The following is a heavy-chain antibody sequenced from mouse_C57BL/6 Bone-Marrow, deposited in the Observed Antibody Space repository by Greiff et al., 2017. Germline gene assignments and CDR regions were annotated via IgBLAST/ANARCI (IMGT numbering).Heavy chain of an antibody. D-gene: IGHD1-1*01. CDR1: GFSLSTSGMG. CDR3: ARRWPYYYGSPPYWYFDV. J-gene: IGHJ1*03. CDR2: IYWDDDK. Sequence: QVTLKVSGPGILQSSQTLSLTCSFSGFSLSTSGMGVSWIRQPSGKGLEWLAHIYWDDDKRYNPSLKSRLTISNDTSRNQEFLTITSVDTADTATYYCARRWPYYYGSPPYWYFDVWGTGTTVTVSS. V-gene: IGHV8-12*01.